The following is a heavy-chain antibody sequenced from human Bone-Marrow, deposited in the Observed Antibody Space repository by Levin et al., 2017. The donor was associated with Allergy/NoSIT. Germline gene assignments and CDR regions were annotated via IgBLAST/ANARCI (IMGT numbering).Heavy chain of an antibody. CDR3: ARDRTYGILRNYGIDG. D-gene: IGHD3-9*01. CDR2: INSGSTDI. J-gene: IGHJ6*02. V-gene: IGHV3-21*01. CDR1: GFNFSTYN. Sequence: ASVKVSCAASGFNFSTYNMNWVRQAPGKALEWVSSINSGSTDIYYADSLKGRFTISRDNAENSLYLQMNGLRAGDTAVYYCARDRTYGILRNYGIDGWGQGTTVTVSS.